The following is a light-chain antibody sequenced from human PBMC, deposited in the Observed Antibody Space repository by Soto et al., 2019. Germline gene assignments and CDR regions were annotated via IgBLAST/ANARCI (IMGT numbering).Light chain of an antibody. CDR3: QERSRWPRAT. Sequence: ESVLTQSPGTLSLSPGERATLSCRASQSVSNSYFAWYQQKPGQAPRLLIYGISSRATGIPDRFSGSGSGTDFTLTISRLEPEDIAVYYCQERSRWPRATFGGGTRVEIK. J-gene: IGKJ4*01. V-gene: IGKV3D-20*02. CDR2: GIS. CDR1: QSVSNSY.